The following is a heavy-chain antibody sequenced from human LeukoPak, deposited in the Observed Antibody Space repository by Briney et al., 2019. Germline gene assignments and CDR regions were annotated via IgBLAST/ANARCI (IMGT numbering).Heavy chain of an antibody. D-gene: IGHD6-13*01. CDR3: AKGPFDNTSWLPTDY. V-gene: IGHV3-30*18. J-gene: IGHJ4*02. CDR2: ISYDGSNK. CDR1: GFTFSSYG. Sequence: GGSLRLSCAASGFTFSSYGMHWVRQAPGKGLEWVAVISYDGSNKYYADSVKGRFTISRDNSKNTLYLQMNSLRAEDTAVYYCAKGPFDNTSWLPTDYWGQGTLVTVSS.